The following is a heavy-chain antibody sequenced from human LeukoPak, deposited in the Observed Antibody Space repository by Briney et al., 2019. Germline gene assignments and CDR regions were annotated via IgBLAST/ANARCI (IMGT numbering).Heavy chain of an antibody. CDR1: GYSFTSYW. J-gene: IGHJ5*02. D-gene: IGHD2-21*02. V-gene: IGHV5-51*01. CDR2: IYPGDSDT. Sequence: GESLKISCKGSGYSFTSYWIGWVRQMPGKGLEWMAIIYPGDSDTRYSPSFQGQVTISADRSISTAYLQWSSLKASDTAIYYCARSIAYCVGDCYVSWFDPWGQGTLVTVSS. CDR3: ARSIAYCVGDCYVSWFDP.